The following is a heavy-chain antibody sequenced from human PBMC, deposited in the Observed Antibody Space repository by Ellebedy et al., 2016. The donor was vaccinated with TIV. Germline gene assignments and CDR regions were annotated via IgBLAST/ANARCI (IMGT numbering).Heavy chain of an antibody. CDR2: INQDGSDK. D-gene: IGHD3-16*01. CDR3: ATDGSYGDYRSPTHAFVM. CDR1: GFTFTSYW. Sequence: GGSLRLSCAASGFTFTSYWMTWVRQAPGKGLEWVANINQDGSDKYYVDSLRGRFTISRDNAKNSLYLQMNSLRGEDTAVYYCATDGSYGDYRSPTHAFVMWGQGTVVTVSS. J-gene: IGHJ3*02. V-gene: IGHV3-7*01.